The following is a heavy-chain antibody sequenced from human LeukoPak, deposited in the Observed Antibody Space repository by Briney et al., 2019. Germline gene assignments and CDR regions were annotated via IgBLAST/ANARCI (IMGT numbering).Heavy chain of an antibody. Sequence: SETLSLTCTVSGGSISPYYWTWIRQPAGKGLEWIGRVYGSGSTDYSPSLKSRVTMSVDASNNRFSLHLSSATAADTAVYFCAKIPYQTYGDSVGSLSGPGTLVTVSS. CDR1: GGSISPYY. J-gene: IGHJ2*01. CDR3: AKIPYQTYGDSVGSL. D-gene: IGHD4-17*01. V-gene: IGHV4-4*07. CDR2: VYGSGST.